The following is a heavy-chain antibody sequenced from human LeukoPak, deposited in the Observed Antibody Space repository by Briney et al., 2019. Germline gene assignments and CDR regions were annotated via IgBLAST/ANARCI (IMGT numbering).Heavy chain of an antibody. J-gene: IGHJ4*02. V-gene: IGHV6-1*01. CDR1: GDTVSSNRAA. D-gene: IGHD2-2*01. CDR2: TYYRSKWSN. CDR3: ARLVGDQVVY. Sequence: SRTLSLTCAVSGDTVSSNRAAWNWIRQSPSRGLEWLGRTYYRSKWSNDYALSVKSRITINPDTSKNQFSLQLKFVTPEDTAVYYCARLVGDQVVYRGQGTLVTVSS.